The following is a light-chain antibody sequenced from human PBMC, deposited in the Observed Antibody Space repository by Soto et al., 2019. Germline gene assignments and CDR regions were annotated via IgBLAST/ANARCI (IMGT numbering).Light chain of an antibody. CDR3: QQYNNWPRT. J-gene: IGKJ1*01. CDR2: GAS. CDR1: QSVSSD. V-gene: IGKV3-15*01. Sequence: EIVMMQAPATLSVSTGERATLSCRASQSVSSDLAWYHQKPGQAPRLLIYGASTRATGIPARFSGSGSGTEFTLTINSLQSEDFAVYYCQQYNNWPRTFGQGTKVDIK.